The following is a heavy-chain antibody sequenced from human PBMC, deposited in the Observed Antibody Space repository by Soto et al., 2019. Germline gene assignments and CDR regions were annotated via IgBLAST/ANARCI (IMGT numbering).Heavy chain of an antibody. CDR2: ISPYTDDT. V-gene: IGHV1-18*01. J-gene: IGHJ5*02. CDR3: ARVIPCAEAWFHP. CDR1: GNTFTKFG. Sequence: QCQLVQSGVEVKKPGASVKVSCSASGNTFTKFGVTWVRQAPGQGLEGMGWISPYTDDTSYAPKFQGRVTMTIDTSTSTYYLDLRSLTSDDAAVYYWARVIPCAEAWFHPWGQGTLVTVSS. D-gene: IGHD2-2*01.